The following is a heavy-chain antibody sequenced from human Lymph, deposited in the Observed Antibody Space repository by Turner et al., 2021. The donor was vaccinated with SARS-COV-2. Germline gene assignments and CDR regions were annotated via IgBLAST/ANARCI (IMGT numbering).Heavy chain of an antibody. D-gene: IGHD1-1*01. CDR3: ARDATGPLGY. CDR1: GGTFSTYA. CDR2: TIPIFGIA. V-gene: IGHV1-69*10. J-gene: IGHJ4*02. Sequence: QVQLVQSGAEVKKPGPSVKVSCKASGGTFSTYAISWVRQAPGQGLEWLGGTIPIFGIANYAQKFQGRVTITADKFTSTAYMELSSLRSEYTAVYYCARDATGPLGYWGRGTLVTVSS.